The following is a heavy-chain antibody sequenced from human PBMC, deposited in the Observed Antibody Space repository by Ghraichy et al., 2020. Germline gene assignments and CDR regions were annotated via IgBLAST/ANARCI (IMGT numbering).Heavy chain of an antibody. V-gene: IGHV4-39*01. Sequence: SETLSLTCTVSDGSISRSYYYWGWIRQPPGKGLEWIGSIYYSGNTYYNPSLKSRVTISVDTSKNQFSLKLSFVTAADTAVYYCAIGGSYDSSGYYFWGQGTLVTVSS. CDR1: DGSISRSYYY. CDR3: AIGGSYDSSGYYF. J-gene: IGHJ4*02. D-gene: IGHD3-22*01. CDR2: IYYSGNT.